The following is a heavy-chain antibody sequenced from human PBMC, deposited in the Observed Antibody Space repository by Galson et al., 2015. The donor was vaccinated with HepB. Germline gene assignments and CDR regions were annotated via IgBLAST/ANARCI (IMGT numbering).Heavy chain of an antibody. CDR1: GGSINSISDY. J-gene: IGHJ4*02. CDR2: IYYRGST. CDR3: ARQPLGTYYFDY. Sequence: SETLSLTCTVSGGSINSISDYWGWIRQPPGKGLEWIGTIYYRGSTFYKPSLKSRVIISVDTSKNQFSLKLSSVTAADTAVYYCARQPLGTYYFDYWGQGTLVTVSS. V-gene: IGHV4-39*01. D-gene: IGHD1-1*01.